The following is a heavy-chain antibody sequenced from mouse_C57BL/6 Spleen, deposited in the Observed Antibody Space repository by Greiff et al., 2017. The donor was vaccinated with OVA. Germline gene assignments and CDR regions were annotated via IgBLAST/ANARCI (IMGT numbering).Heavy chain of an antibody. CDR2: IYPGSGST. J-gene: IGHJ2*01. Sequence: QVQLQQPGAELVKPGASVKMSCKASGYTFPSYWITWVKQRPGQGLEWIGDIYPGSGSTNYNEKFKSKATLTVDTSSSTAYMQLSSLTSEDSAVYYCARHRYGSSLHFGYWGQGTTRTVAS. V-gene: IGHV1-55*01. CDR3: ARHRYGSSLHFGY. D-gene: IGHD1-1*01. CDR1: GYTFPSYW.